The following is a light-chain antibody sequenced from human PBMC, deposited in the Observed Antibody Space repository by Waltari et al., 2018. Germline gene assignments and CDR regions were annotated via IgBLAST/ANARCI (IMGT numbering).Light chain of an antibody. V-gene: IGLV4-69*01. J-gene: IGLJ3*02. CDR1: RGHSTNV. Sequence: QLVLTQSPSAYASLGASVKLTCTLSRGHSTNVIAWLQKRPEKGPRYLMKVNSDGSHNKGDEIPDRFSGSSSGAERYLTISSLQSEDEADYYCQTGGHGTWVFGGGTKLTVL. CDR3: QTGGHGTWV. CDR2: VNSDGSH.